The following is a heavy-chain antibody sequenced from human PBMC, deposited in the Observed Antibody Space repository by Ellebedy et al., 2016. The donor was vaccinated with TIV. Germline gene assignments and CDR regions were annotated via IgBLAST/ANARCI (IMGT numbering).Heavy chain of an antibody. D-gene: IGHD6-6*01. V-gene: IGHV1-8*01. J-gene: IGHJ6*02. CDR3: ARGMWQLVRIYYNGMDV. CDR2: MNPNSGNT. CDR1: GYTFTSYD. Sequence: AASVKVSCKASGYTFTSYDINWARQATGQGLEWMGWMNPNSGNTGYAQKFQGRGTMTRNTSISTAYMELSSLRSEDTDVYYCARGMWQLVRIYYNGMDVWGQGTTVTVSS.